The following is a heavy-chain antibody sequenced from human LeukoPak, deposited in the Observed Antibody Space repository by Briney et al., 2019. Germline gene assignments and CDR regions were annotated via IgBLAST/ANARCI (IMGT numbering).Heavy chain of an antibody. CDR3: ARYGGYSGYVWYFDY. V-gene: IGHV1-69*13. CDR2: IIPFFGTT. J-gene: IGHJ4*02. Sequence: ASVKASCKASGGTFSSYTISWVRQAPGQGLEWMGGIIPFFGTTNYAQNFQGRVTITADESTSTAYMELSSLRSEDTAVYYCARYGGYSGYVWYFDYWGQGALVTVSS. D-gene: IGHD5-12*01. CDR1: GGTFSSYT.